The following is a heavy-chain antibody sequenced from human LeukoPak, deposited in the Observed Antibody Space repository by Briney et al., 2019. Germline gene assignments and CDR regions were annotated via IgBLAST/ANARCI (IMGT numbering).Heavy chain of an antibody. Sequence: GGSLRLSCAASGFTFSGNWMNWVRQAPGKGLVWVSRINGDGSSTSYADSVKGRFTISRDNARNTLYLQVNSLRAKDTAVYYCASLGGITVTGPYDFDYWGQGTVVTVSS. CDR3: ASLGGITVTGPYDFDY. V-gene: IGHV3-74*01. J-gene: IGHJ4*02. CDR2: INGDGSST. CDR1: GFTFSGNW. D-gene: IGHD1-20*01.